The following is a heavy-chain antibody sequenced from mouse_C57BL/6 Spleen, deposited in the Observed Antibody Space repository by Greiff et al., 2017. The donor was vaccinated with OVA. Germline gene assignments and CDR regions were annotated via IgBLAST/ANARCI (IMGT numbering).Heavy chain of an antibody. J-gene: IGHJ1*03. D-gene: IGHD1-1*01. CDR2: INPNNGGT. Sequence: EVQLQQSGPELVKPGASVKISCKASGYTFTDYYMNWVKQSHGKSLEWIGDINPNNGGTSYNQKFKGKATLTVDKSSSTAYMELRSLTSEDSAVYYCARRYGSLYWYFDVWGTGTTVTVSS. CDR1: GYTFTDYY. CDR3: ARRYGSLYWYFDV. V-gene: IGHV1-26*01.